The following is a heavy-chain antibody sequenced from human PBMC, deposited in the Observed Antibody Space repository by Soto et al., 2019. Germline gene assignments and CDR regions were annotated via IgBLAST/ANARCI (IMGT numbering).Heavy chain of an antibody. CDR2: IYYSGST. J-gene: IGHJ4*02. CDR1: GGSISSYY. V-gene: IGHV4-59*08. Sequence: SETLSLTCTVSGGSISSYYWSWIRQPPGKGLERIGYIYYSGSTSYDPSLKSRVTISVDTSKNQFSLKLSSVTAADTAVYYCARHGGLAAAAYVDYWGQGTLVTVSS. D-gene: IGHD6-13*01. CDR3: ARHGGLAAAAYVDY.